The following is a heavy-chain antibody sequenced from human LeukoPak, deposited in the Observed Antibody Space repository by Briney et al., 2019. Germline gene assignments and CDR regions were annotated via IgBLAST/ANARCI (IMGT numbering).Heavy chain of an antibody. CDR2: ISISSSYI. CDR1: GFTFSSYS. D-gene: IGHD3-10*01. J-gene: IGHJ4*02. CDR3: AREVDYGSGSYAFDY. Sequence: GGSLRLSCAASGFTFSSYSMNWVRQAPGKGLEWVSSISISSSYIYYADSVKGRFTISRDNAKNSLYLQMNSLRAEDTAVYYCAREVDYGSGSYAFDYWGQGTLVTVSS. V-gene: IGHV3-21*01.